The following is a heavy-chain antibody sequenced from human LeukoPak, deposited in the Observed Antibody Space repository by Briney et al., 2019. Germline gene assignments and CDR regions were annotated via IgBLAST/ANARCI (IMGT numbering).Heavy chain of an antibody. CDR3: AKAVRVVPTVDFDF. Sequence: GGSLRLSCAASGFIFNNYAMSWVRQASGKGLEWVSAISGSGGSTYYADSVKGRFTISRDNSKNTLYLQLNGLRAEDTAVYYCAKAVRVVPTVDFDFWGQGTLVTVSS. CDR2: ISGSGGST. CDR1: GFIFNNYA. V-gene: IGHV3-23*01. D-gene: IGHD4/OR15-4a*01. J-gene: IGHJ4*02.